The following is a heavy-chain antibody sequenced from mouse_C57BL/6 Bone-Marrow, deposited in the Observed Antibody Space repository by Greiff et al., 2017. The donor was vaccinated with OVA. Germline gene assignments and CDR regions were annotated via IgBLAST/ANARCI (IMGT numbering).Heavy chain of an antibody. J-gene: IGHJ4*01. CDR2: INPRDGST. CDR1: GYTFTDHT. Sequence: QVQLQQSGAELVRPGSSVKLSCKASGYTFTDHTIHWMKQRPEQGLEWIGYINPRDGSTKYNEKFKGKATLTADKSSSTAYMQLNNLTSEDSAVYFCARDGTFYAMDYWGQGTSVTVSS. V-gene: IGHV1-78*01. CDR3: ARDGTFYAMDY. D-gene: IGHD3-3*01.